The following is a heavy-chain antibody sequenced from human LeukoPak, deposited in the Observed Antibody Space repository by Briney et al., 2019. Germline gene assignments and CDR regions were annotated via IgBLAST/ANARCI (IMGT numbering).Heavy chain of an antibody. D-gene: IGHD3-16*02. V-gene: IGHV1-8*01. CDR2: MNPNSGNT. CDR3: ARVNVYDYVWGSYRPTFDY. J-gene: IGHJ4*02. CDR1: GNTFTNFD. Sequence: ASVKVSCKASGNTFTNFDVNWVRQATGQGLQWMGWMNPNSGNTGYAQKFQGRVTMTRNTSMSTAYMELSRLRSDDTAVYYCARVNVYDYVWGSYRPTFDYWGQGTLATVSS.